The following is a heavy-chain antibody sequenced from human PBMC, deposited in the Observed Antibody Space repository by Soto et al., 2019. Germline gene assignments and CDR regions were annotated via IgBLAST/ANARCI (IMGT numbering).Heavy chain of an antibody. CDR3: AKGRGGKTVANFGMDV. J-gene: IGHJ6*02. CDR1: GDSVSNDY. D-gene: IGHD3-16*01. Sequence: ASVKVSCKASGDSVSNDYLHWVRQAPGQGFEWLGLITPFGGATAYAQRFKGRVTVTMDKSSTTFYLELSSLRSDDTAVYYCAKGRGGKTVANFGMDVWGQGVTVTVSS. CDR2: ITPFGGAT. V-gene: IGHV1-46*01.